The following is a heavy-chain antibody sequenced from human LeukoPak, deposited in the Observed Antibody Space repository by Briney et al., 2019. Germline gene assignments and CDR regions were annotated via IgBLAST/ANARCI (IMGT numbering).Heavy chain of an antibody. CDR2: ISSSGSTI. Sequence: GGSLRLSCAASGFTFSSYEMNWVRQAPGKGLEWVSYISSSGSTIYYADSVKVRFTISRDNAENSLYLQMNSLRAEDTAVYYCAREDGDFDYWGQGTLVTVSS. D-gene: IGHD4-17*01. V-gene: IGHV3-48*03. CDR3: AREDGDFDY. CDR1: GFTFSSYE. J-gene: IGHJ4*02.